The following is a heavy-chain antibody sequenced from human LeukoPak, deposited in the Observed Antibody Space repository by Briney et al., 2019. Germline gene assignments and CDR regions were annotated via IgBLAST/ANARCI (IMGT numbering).Heavy chain of an antibody. V-gene: IGHV3-33*08. D-gene: IGHD6-25*01. J-gene: IGHJ4*02. CDR1: GFYFRDHW. Sequence: GGSLRLSCAASGFYFRDHWMDWVRQAPGKGLEWVAVIWYDGSNKYYADSVKGRFTISRDNSKNTLYLQMNSLRAEDTAVYYCARDKSGFDYWGQGTLVTVSS. CDR3: ARDKSGFDY. CDR2: IWYDGSNK.